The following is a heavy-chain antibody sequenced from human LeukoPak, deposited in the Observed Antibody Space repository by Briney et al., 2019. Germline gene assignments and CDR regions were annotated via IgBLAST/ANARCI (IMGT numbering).Heavy chain of an antibody. Sequence: SETLSLTCTVSGSISSYHWSWIRQPPGKRLEWIGYIYTSGSTNYNPSLKSRVTISVDTSKNQFSLDLSSVTAADTAVYYCARQKCTSTSCLTKNAFDIWGQGTMVTVSS. J-gene: IGHJ3*02. CDR1: GSISSYH. CDR3: ARQKCTSTSCLTKNAFDI. D-gene: IGHD2-2*01. V-gene: IGHV4-4*09. CDR2: IYTSGST.